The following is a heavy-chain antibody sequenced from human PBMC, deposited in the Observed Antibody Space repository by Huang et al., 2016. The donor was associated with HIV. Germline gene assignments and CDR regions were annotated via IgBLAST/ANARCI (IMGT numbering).Heavy chain of an antibody. D-gene: IGHD2-2*02. J-gene: IGHJ3*01. CDR1: GYKFTGYY. Sequence: QVHLVQSGADMTKPGASVTVSCKASGYKFTGYYIHWVRQAPGQGLEWMGRVNPKTGVTYDEQKFQGRVTMTTDASVTTGYMELRSLTSDDTAIYYCAIGQYTSTPNAFDLWGQGTLVTVSS. V-gene: IGHV1-2*06. CDR2: VNPKTGVT. CDR3: AIGQYTSTPNAFDL.